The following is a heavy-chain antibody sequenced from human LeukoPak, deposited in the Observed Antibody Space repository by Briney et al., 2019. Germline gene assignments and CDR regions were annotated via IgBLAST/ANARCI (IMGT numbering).Heavy chain of an antibody. CDR1: GGSISSGDYY. Sequence: PSQTLSLTCTVSGGSISSGDYYWSWIRQPPGKGLEWYVYIYYSGITYYNPSLKSRVTISVDTTKNQFSLKLSSVTAADTAVYYCARVPPVYTAYYYYYYMDVWGKGTTVTVSS. J-gene: IGHJ6*03. CDR3: ARVPPVYTAYYYYYYMDV. CDR2: IYYSGIT. V-gene: IGHV4-30-4*08. D-gene: IGHD5-18*01.